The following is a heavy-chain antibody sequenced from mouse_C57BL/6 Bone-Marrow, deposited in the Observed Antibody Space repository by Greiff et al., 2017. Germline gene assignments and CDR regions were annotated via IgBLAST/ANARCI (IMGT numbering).Heavy chain of an antibody. CDR2: IYPGGGYT. D-gene: IGHD1-1*01. V-gene: IGHV1-63*01. CDR1: GYTFTNYW. Sequence: VQLMESGAELVRPGTSVKMSCKASGYTFTNYWIGWAKQRPGHGLEWIGDIYPGGGYTNYNEKFKGKATLTADKSSSTAYMQFSSLTSEDSAIYYCARRCGNSFDLYFDVWGTGTTVTVSS. J-gene: IGHJ1*03. CDR3: ARRCGNSFDLYFDV.